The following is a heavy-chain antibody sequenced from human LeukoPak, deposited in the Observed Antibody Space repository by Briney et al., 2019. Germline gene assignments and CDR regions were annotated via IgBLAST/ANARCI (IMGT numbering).Heavy chain of an antibody. V-gene: IGHV3-7*01. Sequence: GGSLRLSCVASGFTFSSYYMSWVRQAPGKGLEWVANIKEDGSVRYYVDSMKGRFTISRDNAKNSLYLQMNSLRAEDTAVYYCARDLYGDYFFDYWGQGTLVTVSS. CDR1: GFTFSSYY. J-gene: IGHJ4*02. CDR2: IKEDGSVR. CDR3: ARDLYGDYFFDY. D-gene: IGHD4-17*01.